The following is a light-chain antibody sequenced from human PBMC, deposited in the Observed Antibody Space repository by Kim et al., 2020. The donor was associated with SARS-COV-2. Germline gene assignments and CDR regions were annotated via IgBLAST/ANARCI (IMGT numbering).Light chain of an antibody. CDR1: QSISSW. J-gene: IGKJ2*01. CDR2: KAS. V-gene: IGKV1-5*03. CDR3: QQYNSYPYT. Sequence: SATLGDRVPITCRASQSISSWLAWYQQKPGKAPKLLIYKASSLESGVPSRFSGSGSGTEFTLTISSLQPDDFAAYYCQQYNSYPYTFGQGTKLEI.